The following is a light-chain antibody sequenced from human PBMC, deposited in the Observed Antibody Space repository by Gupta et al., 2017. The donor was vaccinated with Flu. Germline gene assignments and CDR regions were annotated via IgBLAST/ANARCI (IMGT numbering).Light chain of an antibody. CDR3: QNYNGAPFT. J-gene: IGKJ3*01. V-gene: IGKV1-27*01. CDR1: QGISNY. CDR2: AIS. Sequence: DIQMTQSPSSLSASVGDRVTISCRASQGISNYLAWYQQKPGKVPRLLISAISTLQSGVSSRFSGSGSGTDFTLTITSLQPEDVATYYCQNYNGAPFTFGPGTKVDIK.